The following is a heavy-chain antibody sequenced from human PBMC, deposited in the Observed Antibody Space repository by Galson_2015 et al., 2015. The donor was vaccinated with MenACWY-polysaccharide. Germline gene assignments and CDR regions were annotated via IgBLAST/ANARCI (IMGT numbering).Heavy chain of an antibody. J-gene: IGHJ4*02. D-gene: IGHD2/OR15-2a*01. CDR3: LYASTYRYIFDC. CDR1: GGSISSSSYH. Sequence: SETLSLTCTVSGGSISSSSYHWGWLRQPPGKGLEWIGSIHYNGNTYSNPSLKSRLTMSVDTSKNQFSLQLSSVTAADTAVYYCLYASTYRYIFDCWGQGTLVTVSS. CDR2: IHYNGNT. V-gene: IGHV4-39*01.